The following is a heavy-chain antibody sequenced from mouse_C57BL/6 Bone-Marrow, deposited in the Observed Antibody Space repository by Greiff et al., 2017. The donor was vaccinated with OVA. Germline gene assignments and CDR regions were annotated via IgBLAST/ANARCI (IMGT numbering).Heavy chain of an antibody. CDR3: ARGDYYGSSYPPYAMDY. D-gene: IGHD1-1*01. V-gene: IGHV3-8*01. CDR1: GYSITSDY. J-gene: IGHJ4*01. Sequence: DVKLQESGPGLAKPSQTLSLTCSVTGYSITSDYWNWIRKFPGNKLEYMGYISYSGSTYYNPSLKSRISITRDTSKNQYYLQLNSVTTEDTATYYCARGDYYGSSYPPYAMDYWGQGTSVTVSS. CDR2: ISYSGST.